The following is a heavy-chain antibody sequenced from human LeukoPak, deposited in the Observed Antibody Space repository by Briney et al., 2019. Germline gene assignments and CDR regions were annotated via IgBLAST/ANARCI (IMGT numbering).Heavy chain of an antibody. CDR1: GGSISSSSYY. V-gene: IGHV4-39*01. CDR3: ARHSYSSSWYGDYYYYYGMDV. Sequence: PSETLSLTCTVSGGSISSSSYYWGWIHQPPGKGLEWIGCIYYSGSTYYNPSLKSRVTISVDTSKNQFSLKLSSVTAADTAVYYCARHSYSSSWYGDYYYYYGMDVWGQGTTVTVSS. D-gene: IGHD6-13*01. J-gene: IGHJ6*02. CDR2: IYYSGST.